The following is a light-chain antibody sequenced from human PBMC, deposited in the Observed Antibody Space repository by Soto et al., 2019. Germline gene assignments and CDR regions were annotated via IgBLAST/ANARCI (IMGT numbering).Light chain of an antibody. CDR2: AAS. CDR1: HGVGSKY. V-gene: IGKV3-20*01. Sequence: EIALTQSPGTLSLSPGERATLSCRASHGVGSKYLAWYQQKPGQAPRLLIYAASTRATGIPDRFGGSGSGTDFTLTISSLEPEDFAVYYCQQYGNSPGITFGQGTRLEIK. J-gene: IGKJ5*01. CDR3: QQYGNSPGIT.